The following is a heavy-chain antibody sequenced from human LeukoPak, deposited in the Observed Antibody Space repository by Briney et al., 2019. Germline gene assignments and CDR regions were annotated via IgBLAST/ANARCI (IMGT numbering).Heavy chain of an antibody. V-gene: IGHV4-59*01. CDR2: IYYSGTT. CDR1: GGSMSGYF. J-gene: IGHJ5*02. CDR3: ARGTVYGVATKWFDP. Sequence: SETLSLTCTVSGGSMSGYFWSWLRQPPGKGLEWIGYIYYSGTTNYNPSLKSRLTISLDTPNNQFSLKLSSVTAADSAVYYCARGTVYGVATKWFDPWGQGTLVTVSS. D-gene: IGHD3-3*01.